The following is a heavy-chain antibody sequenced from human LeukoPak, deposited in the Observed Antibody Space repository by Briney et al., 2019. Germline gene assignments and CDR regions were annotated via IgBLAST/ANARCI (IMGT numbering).Heavy chain of an antibody. J-gene: IGHJ4*02. CDR2: INPSGGST. CDR3: ARDRSPVGVELDY. CDR1: GGTFSSYA. D-gene: IGHD1-26*01. Sequence: ASVKVSCKASGGTFSSYAISWVRQAPGQGLEWMGIINPSGGSTSYAQKFQGRVTMTRDTSTSTVYMELSSLRSEDTAVYYCARDRSPVGVELDYWGQGTLVTVSS. V-gene: IGHV1-46*01.